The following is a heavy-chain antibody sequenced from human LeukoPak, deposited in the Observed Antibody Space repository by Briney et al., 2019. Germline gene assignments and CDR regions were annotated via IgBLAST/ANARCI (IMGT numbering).Heavy chain of an antibody. Sequence: ASVKVSCKTSGGTFSSYAFSWMRQAPGQGLEWVGRIIPIYNPVDYTQRFQGRVTITADESTNTVYLELSSLRYDDTAVYYCAREPLGCGGDCHFDYWGQGTLATVSS. J-gene: IGHJ4*02. CDR1: GGTFSSYA. D-gene: IGHD2-21*02. CDR2: IIPIYNPV. V-gene: IGHV1-69*13. CDR3: AREPLGCGGDCHFDY.